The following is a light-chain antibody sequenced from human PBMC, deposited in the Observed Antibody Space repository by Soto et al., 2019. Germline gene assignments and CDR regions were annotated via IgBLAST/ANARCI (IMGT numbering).Light chain of an antibody. J-gene: IGLJ3*02. CDR3: RSFTSTNTWV. CDR1: SSDVGGHDY. CDR2: EAF. V-gene: IGLV2-14*01. Sequence: QSALTQVASVSGSPGQSITISCTATSSDVGGHDYVSWYLQHPGKAPKLLIYEAFNRPSGVSDRFSCSNSGSTASLTISGLQAEDEGDYYCRSFTSTNTWVFGGGTKLTVL.